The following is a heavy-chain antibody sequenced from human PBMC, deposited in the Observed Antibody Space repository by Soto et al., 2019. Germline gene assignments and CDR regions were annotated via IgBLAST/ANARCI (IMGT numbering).Heavy chain of an antibody. Sequence: QVQLVESGGGVVQPGRSLRLSCAASGFTFSSYGMHWVRQAPGKGLEWVAVISYDGSNKYYADSVKGRFTISRDNSKNTLYLQTNSLRAEDTAVYYCAKDPRSNFESTGNPFYYYYGMDVWGQGTTVTVSS. CDR3: AKDPRSNFESTGNPFYYYYGMDV. D-gene: IGHD4-4*01. CDR2: ISYDGSNK. CDR1: GFTFSSYG. V-gene: IGHV3-30*18. J-gene: IGHJ6*02.